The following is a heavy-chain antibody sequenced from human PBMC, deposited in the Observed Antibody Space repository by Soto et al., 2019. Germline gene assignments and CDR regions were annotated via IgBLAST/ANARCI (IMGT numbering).Heavy chain of an antibody. J-gene: IGHJ4*02. D-gene: IGHD4-17*01. V-gene: IGHV3-74*01. CDR1: GFTFSSYW. CDR3: ARKNRGTYGFDY. Sequence: GGSLRLSCAASGFTFSSYWMHWVRQAPGKGLVWVSRINSDGSSTSYADSVKGRFTISRDNAKNTLYPQMNSLRAEDTAVYYCARKNRGTYGFDYWGQGTLVTVSS. CDR2: INSDGSST.